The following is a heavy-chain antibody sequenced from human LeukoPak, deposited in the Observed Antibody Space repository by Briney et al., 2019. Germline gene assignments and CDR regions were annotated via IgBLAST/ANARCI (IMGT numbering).Heavy chain of an antibody. Sequence: GGSLRLSCAASGFTFRSYGMHWVRQAPGKGLEWVAFIRYDGSNKYYADSVKGRFTISRDNSKNTLYVQMNSLRAEDTAVYYCAKGHLSSSDYYDSSGLRYWGQGTLVTVSS. V-gene: IGHV3-30*02. D-gene: IGHD3-22*01. CDR1: GFTFRSYG. J-gene: IGHJ4*02. CDR2: IRYDGSNK. CDR3: AKGHLSSSDYYDSSGLRY.